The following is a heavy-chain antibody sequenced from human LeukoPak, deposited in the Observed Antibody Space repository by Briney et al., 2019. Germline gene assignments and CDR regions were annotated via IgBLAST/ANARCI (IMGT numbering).Heavy chain of an antibody. D-gene: IGHD5-24*01. CDR3: AREVVEMATIRYWYFDY. CDR2: IIPILGIA. CDR1: RGTFSSYA. V-gene: IGHV1-69*04. Sequence: GSSVKVSCKASRGTFSSYAISWARQAPGQGLEWMGRIIPILGIANYAQKFQGRVTITADKSTSTAYMELSSLRSEDTAVYYCAREVVEMATIRYWYFDYWGQGTLVTVSS. J-gene: IGHJ4*02.